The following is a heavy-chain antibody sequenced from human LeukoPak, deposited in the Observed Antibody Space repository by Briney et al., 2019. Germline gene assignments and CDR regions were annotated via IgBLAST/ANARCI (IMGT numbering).Heavy chain of an antibody. CDR2: IYPGDSDS. D-gene: IGHD2/OR15-2a*01. Sequence: GESLKISSRGSLYSFATYWSGWVRQMPGKGLEWMGIIYPGDSDSRYSPSFQGQVTMSVDKSIRTAYLQWSRLTERDTAPYYCEGRDGCTTTACPPDLWGQGTLVAVSS. J-gene: IGHJ4*02. V-gene: IGHV5-51*01. CDR1: LYSFATYW. CDR3: EGRDGCTTTACPPDL.